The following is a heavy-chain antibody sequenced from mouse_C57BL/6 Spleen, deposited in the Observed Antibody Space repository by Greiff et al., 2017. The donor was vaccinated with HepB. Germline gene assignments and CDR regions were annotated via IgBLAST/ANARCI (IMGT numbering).Heavy chain of an antibody. D-gene: IGHD6-1*01. Sequence: EVHLVESGPVLVKPGASVKMSCKASGYTFTDYYMNWVKQSHGKSLEWIGVINPYNGGTSYNQKFKGKATLTVDKSSSTAYMELNSLTSEDSAVYYCASSDFDYWGQGTTLTVSS. CDR2: INPYNGGT. J-gene: IGHJ2*01. CDR3: ASSDFDY. V-gene: IGHV1-19*01. CDR1: GYTFTDYY.